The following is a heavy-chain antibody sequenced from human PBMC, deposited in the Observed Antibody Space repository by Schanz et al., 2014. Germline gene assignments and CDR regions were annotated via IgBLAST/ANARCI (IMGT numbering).Heavy chain of an antibody. J-gene: IGHJ4*01. D-gene: IGHD6-13*01. CDR3: AREQIMAAAGLVDY. CDR1: GFTFNSYA. CDR2: IATSSSTR. Sequence: EVQLVESGGGLVKPGGSLRLSCAASGFTFNSYAMTWVRQAPGKGLEWVSYIATSSSTRHYADSVKGRVTISRDNAKNSLYLQMNRLRAEDTAVYYCAREQIMAAAGLVDYWGHGTLVTVSS. V-gene: IGHV3-21*01.